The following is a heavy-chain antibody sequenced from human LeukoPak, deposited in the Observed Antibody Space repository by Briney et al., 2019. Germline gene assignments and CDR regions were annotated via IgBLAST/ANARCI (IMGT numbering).Heavy chain of an antibody. Sequence: SETLSLTCTVSGGSINIYYWSWIRQPPGKGLEWIGYTYYSGSTKYNPSLKSRVTISVDTPKSQFSLNLSSVTAADTALYYCARGGRYDVLTGYYGFDYWGQGTLVTVSS. CDR1: GGSINIYY. CDR3: ARGGRYDVLTGYYGFDY. D-gene: IGHD3-9*01. V-gene: IGHV4-59*01. J-gene: IGHJ4*02. CDR2: TYYSGST.